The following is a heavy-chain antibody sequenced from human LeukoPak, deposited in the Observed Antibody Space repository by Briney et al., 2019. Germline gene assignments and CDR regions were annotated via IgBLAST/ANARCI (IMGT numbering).Heavy chain of an antibody. D-gene: IGHD1-14*01. CDR2: IYSDGTT. J-gene: IGHJ3*02. CDR3: VRDSGHTGTFDI. Sequence: GGSLRLSCTASGFTVSNNYISWVRQAPGKGLEWVSLIYSDGTTVYADSVKGRFTISRDNPKNTLYLQMNSLRVEDTAVYYCVRDSGHTGTFDIWGQGTMVTVPS. CDR1: GFTVSNNY. V-gene: IGHV3-53*01.